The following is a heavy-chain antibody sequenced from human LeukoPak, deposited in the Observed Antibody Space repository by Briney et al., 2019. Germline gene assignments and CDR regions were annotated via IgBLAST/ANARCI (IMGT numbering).Heavy chain of an antibody. V-gene: IGHV3-7*01. CDR1: GFAFSDYK. CDR3: ARSNYYDSSGYPNYFDY. Sequence: GGSLRLSCAASGFAFSDYKMNWVRQAPGKGLEWVANIKQDGSEKYYVDSVKGRFTISRDNAKNSLYLQMNSLRAEDTAVYYCARSNYYDSSGYPNYFDYWGQGTLVTVSS. D-gene: IGHD3-22*01. CDR2: IKQDGSEK. J-gene: IGHJ4*02.